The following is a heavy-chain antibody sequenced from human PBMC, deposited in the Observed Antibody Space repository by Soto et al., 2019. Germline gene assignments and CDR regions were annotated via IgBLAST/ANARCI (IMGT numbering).Heavy chain of an antibody. CDR2: IIPILGIA. D-gene: IGHD3-3*01. CDR3: ARVPYYDFWSGYDNPFDY. Sequence: VASVKVSCKASGGTFSSYTISWGRQAPGQRLEWMGRIIPILGIANYAQKFQGRVTITADKSTSTAYMELSSLRSEDTAVYYCARVPYYDFWSGYDNPFDYWGQGTLVTVSS. V-gene: IGHV1-69*02. CDR1: GGTFSSYT. J-gene: IGHJ4*02.